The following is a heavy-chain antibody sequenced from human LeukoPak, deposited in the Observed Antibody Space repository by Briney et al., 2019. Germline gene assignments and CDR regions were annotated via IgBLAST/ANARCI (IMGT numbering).Heavy chain of an antibody. CDR2: IKHDGTEE. J-gene: IGHJ2*01. CDR1: GFTFSSYG. D-gene: IGHD2-15*01. CDR3: AGGQGWHFDL. Sequence: GRSLRLSCAASGFTFSSYGMHWVRQAPGKGLEWVADIKHDGTEEHYVASVKGRFTISRDNAKLYLQMNSLRAEDTAMYYCAGGQGWHFDLWGRGTLITVSS. V-gene: IGHV3-7*01.